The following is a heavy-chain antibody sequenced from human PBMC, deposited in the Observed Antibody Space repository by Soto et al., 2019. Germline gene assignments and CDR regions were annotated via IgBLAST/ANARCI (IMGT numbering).Heavy chain of an antibody. V-gene: IGHV4-39*01. CDR3: AEVFIGSLSWYFAY. D-gene: IGHD3-9*01. CDR2: IYYSGST. J-gene: IGHJ4*02. Sequence: PSETLSLTSTVSGGSISSSSYYWGWIRQPPGKGLEWIGSIYYSGSTYYNPSLKSRVTISVDTSKNQFSLKLSSVTAAATAVYYYAEVFIGSLSWYFAYWGKGTLVT. CDR1: GGSISSSSYY.